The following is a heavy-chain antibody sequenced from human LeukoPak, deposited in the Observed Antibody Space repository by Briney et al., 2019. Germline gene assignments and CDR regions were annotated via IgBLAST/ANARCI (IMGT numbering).Heavy chain of an antibody. CDR2: INQDGSKE. CDR3: VRDGGVSGYDLLDY. Sequence: GGSLRLSCAASAFTFINYWMTWVHQQRRKELEWVAHINQDGSKEYYMDSVKARFTISRDNAKSSLSLQMNSLRAEDTAVYYCVRDGGVSGYDLLDYWGQGTLVTVPS. V-gene: IGHV3-7*01. J-gene: IGHJ4*02. CDR1: AFTFINYW. D-gene: IGHD5-12*01.